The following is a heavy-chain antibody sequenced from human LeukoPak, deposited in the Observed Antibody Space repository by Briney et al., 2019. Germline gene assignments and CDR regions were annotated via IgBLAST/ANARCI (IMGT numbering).Heavy chain of an antibody. CDR2: ISYDGSNK. V-gene: IGHV3-30-3*01. J-gene: IGHJ4*02. D-gene: IGHD6-19*01. Sequence: GGSLRLSCAASGFTFSSYAMHWVRQAPGKGLEWVAVISYDGSNKYYADSVKGRFTISRDNSKNTLYLQMNSLRAEDTAVYYCARARSSGWYIFDYWGQGTLVTVSS. CDR1: GFTFSSYA. CDR3: ARARSSGWYIFDY.